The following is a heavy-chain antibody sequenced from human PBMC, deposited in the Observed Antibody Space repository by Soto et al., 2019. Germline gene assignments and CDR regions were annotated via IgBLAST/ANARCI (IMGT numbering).Heavy chain of an antibody. V-gene: IGHV4-31*03. D-gene: IGHD6-6*01. CDR2: IYSNGDT. Sequence: SLTCSVSSGSMNNGGYYWSWIRQLPGKGLEWIGYIYSNGDTYYNPSLKSRVTISVDTSKNQFSLNLTSVTAADTAVYYCARRGGSSSRYYYYALDVWGQGTTVTVSS. CDR3: ARRGGSSSRYYYYALDV. J-gene: IGHJ6*02. CDR1: SGSMNNGGYY.